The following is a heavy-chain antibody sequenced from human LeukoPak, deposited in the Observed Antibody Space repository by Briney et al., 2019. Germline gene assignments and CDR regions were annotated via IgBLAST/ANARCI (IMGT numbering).Heavy chain of an antibody. CDR2: INPNSGGT. J-gene: IGHJ4*02. V-gene: IGHV1-2*02. CDR3: ARSARDAYYYDSSGYYFDY. D-gene: IGHD3-22*01. Sequence: ASVKVSCKASGYTFTGYYMHWVRQAPGQGLEWMGWINPNSGGTNYAQKLQGRVTMTRDTSISTAYMELSRLRSDDTAVYYCARSARDAYYYDSSGYYFDYWGQGTLVTVSS. CDR1: GYTFTGYY.